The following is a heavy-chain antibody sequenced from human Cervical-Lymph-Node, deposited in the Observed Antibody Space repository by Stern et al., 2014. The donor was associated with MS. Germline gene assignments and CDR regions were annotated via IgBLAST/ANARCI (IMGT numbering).Heavy chain of an antibody. Sequence: VQLLESGGGVVQPGRSLRLSCAASGFTFSSYGMHWVRQAPGKGLEWVAVISYDGSNKYYADSVKGRFTISRDNSKNTLYLQMNSLRAEDTAVYYCAKDLEYSSSFNYYYGMDVWGQGTTVTVSS. D-gene: IGHD6-6*01. J-gene: IGHJ6*02. CDR3: AKDLEYSSSFNYYYGMDV. CDR2: ISYDGSNK. CDR1: GFTFSSYG. V-gene: IGHV3-30*18.